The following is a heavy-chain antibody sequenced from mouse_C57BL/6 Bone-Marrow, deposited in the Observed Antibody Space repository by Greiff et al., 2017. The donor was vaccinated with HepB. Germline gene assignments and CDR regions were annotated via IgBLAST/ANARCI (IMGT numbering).Heavy chain of an antibody. Sequence: VQLQQPGAELVRPGSLVKLSCKASGYTFTSYWMHWVKQRPIQGLEWIGNIDPSDSETHYNQKFKDKATLTVDKSSSTAYMQLSSLTSEDSAVYYCARFGNSLYWYFDVWGTGTTVTVSS. CDR2: IDPSDSET. D-gene: IGHD2-1*01. CDR3: ARFGNSLYWYFDV. V-gene: IGHV1-52*01. J-gene: IGHJ1*03. CDR1: GYTFTSYW.